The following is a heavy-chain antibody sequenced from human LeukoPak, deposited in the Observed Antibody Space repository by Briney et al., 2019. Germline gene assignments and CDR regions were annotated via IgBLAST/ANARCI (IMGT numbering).Heavy chain of an antibody. CDR3: AKGARLRVSCDY. CDR2: ISGSGGST. J-gene: IGHJ4*02. CDR1: GFTFSNAY. Sequence: SGGSLRLSCAASGFTFSNAYMNWVRQASGKGLEWVSAISGSGGSTYYADSVKGRFTISRDNSKNTLYLQMNSLRAEDTAVYYCAKGARLRVSCDYWGQGTLVTVSS. D-gene: IGHD3-16*01. V-gene: IGHV3-23*01.